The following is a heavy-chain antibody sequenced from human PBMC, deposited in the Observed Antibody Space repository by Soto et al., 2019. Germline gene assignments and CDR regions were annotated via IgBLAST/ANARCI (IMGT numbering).Heavy chain of an antibody. CDR1: GGTFSSYA. J-gene: IGHJ6*02. Sequence: SVKVSCKASGGTFSSYAISWVRQAPGQGLEWMGGIIPIFGTANYAQKFQGRVTITADESTSTAYMELSSLRSEDTAVYYCARGSITMVRGVSLGRLYYYYGMDVCGQGTTVTVSS. D-gene: IGHD3-10*01. V-gene: IGHV1-69*13. CDR2: IIPIFGTA. CDR3: ARGSITMVRGVSLGRLYYYYGMDV.